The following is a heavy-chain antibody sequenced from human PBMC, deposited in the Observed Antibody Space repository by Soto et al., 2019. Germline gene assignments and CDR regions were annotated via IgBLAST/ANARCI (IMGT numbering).Heavy chain of an antibody. CDR2: INPNVGGT. V-gene: IGHV1-2*02. D-gene: IGHD3-16*01. CDR3: ASGGREVPRIPYDT. J-gene: IGHJ5*02. CDR1: GYTFSDYY. Sequence: QVQLVQSGAEVKKPGASVYVSCKASGYTFSDYYVHWGRQAPGQGLEWMGWINPNVGGTNYARKFKGRVTMTRDTSISTVYMKLTRRIPDDTARYYCASGGREVPRIPYDTWGQGTRFTVSS.